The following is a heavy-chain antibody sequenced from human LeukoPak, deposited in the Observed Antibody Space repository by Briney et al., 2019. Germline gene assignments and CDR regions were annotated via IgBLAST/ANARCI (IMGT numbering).Heavy chain of an antibody. CDR3: AKVRYVGYYFDT. CDR2: ISSDGSNK. CDR1: AFTFSRYG. Sequence: PGGSLRLSCAASAFTFSRYGIHWVRQAPGKGLEWVAVISSDGSNKYYVDSVKGRFTLSRDNSKNTLYLQMNSLRAEDTAVYYCAKVRYVGYYFDTWGQGTLVTVSS. J-gene: IGHJ4*02. V-gene: IGHV3-30*18. D-gene: IGHD3-9*01.